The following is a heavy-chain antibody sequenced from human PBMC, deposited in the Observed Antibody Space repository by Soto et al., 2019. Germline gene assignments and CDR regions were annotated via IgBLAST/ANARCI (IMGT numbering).Heavy chain of an antibody. CDR1: GFTFDDYA. CDR2: ISWNSGSI. J-gene: IGHJ4*02. V-gene: IGHV3-9*01. D-gene: IGHD6-6*01. Sequence: GGSLRLSCAASGFTFDDYAMHWVRQAPGKGLEWVSGISWNSGSIGYADSVKGRFTISRDNAKNSLYLQMNSLRAEDTALYYCAKVGYSSSSVPFFDYWGQGTLVTVSS. CDR3: AKVGYSSSSVPFFDY.